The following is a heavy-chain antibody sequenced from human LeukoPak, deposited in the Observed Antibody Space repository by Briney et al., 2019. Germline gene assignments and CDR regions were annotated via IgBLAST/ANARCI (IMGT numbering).Heavy chain of an antibody. V-gene: IGHV4-30-4*01. CDR1: GGSISSGDYY. CDR2: IYYSGST. CDR3: ARRIANRNWFDP. D-gene: IGHD1/OR15-1a*01. J-gene: IGHJ5*02. Sequence: SQTLSLTCTVSGGSISSGDYYWSWIRQPPGKGLEWIGYIYYSGSTYYNPSLKSRVTISVDTSKNQFSLMLSSVTAADTAVYYCARRIANRNWFDPWGQGTLVTVSS.